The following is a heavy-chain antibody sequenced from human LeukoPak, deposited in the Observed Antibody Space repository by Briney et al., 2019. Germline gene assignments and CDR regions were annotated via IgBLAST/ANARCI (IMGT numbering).Heavy chain of an antibody. CDR3: TTDLGLTMIRGVIVS. CDR2: IKSKGDGETV. D-gene: IGHD3-10*01. J-gene: IGHJ4*02. V-gene: IGHV3-15*01. Sequence: GGPLILSCAASGFGFNNAWMSWVRQAPGKGLEWVGRIKSKGDGETVDCAAPLKGRFTMSRDDGKATVYLQINSLIIEDTAMYYCTTDLGLTMIRGVIVSWDQGTLLTVSS. CDR1: GFGFNNAW.